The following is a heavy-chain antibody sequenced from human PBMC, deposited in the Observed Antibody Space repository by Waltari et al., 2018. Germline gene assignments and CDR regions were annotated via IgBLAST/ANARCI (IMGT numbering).Heavy chain of an antibody. Sequence: QVQLQQWGAGLLKPSETLSLTCAVYGGSFSGSYWSWLRQPPGKGLEGIGEINQSGSTKYNPSLKSRVTISVDTSKNQFSLKLSSVTAADTAVYYCARNWGTVTTGYWGQGTLVTVSS. CDR2: INQSGST. V-gene: IGHV4-34*01. CDR3: ARNWGTVTTGY. J-gene: IGHJ4*02. D-gene: IGHD4-4*01. CDR1: GGSFSGSY.